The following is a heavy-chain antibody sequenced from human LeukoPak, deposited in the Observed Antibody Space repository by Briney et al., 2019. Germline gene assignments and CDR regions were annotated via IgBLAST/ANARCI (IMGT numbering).Heavy chain of an antibody. CDR2: IIPIFGTA. Sequence: GASVKVSCKASGGTFSSYAISWVRQAPGQGLEWMGGIIPIFGTANYAQKFQGRVTITTDESTSTAYVELSSLRSEDTAVYYCARGGVVPAASNWFDPWGQGTLVTVSS. CDR3: ARGGVVPAASNWFDP. CDR1: GGTFSSYA. D-gene: IGHD2-2*01. J-gene: IGHJ5*02. V-gene: IGHV1-69*05.